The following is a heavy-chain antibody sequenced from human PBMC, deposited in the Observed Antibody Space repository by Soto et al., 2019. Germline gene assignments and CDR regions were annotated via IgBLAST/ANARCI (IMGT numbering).Heavy chain of an antibody. CDR2: ISGSGTTT. Sequence: EVHLVESGGDLVQPGGSLRLSCAASGFSFSSFSMNWVRQAPGKGLEWVSYISGSGTTTYYADSVKGRFTISRDNAKNSLYLQMNSLQAEDTALYYCARLGDYGSGRYWGQGTLVTVSS. CDR3: ARLGDYGSGRY. V-gene: IGHV3-48*04. D-gene: IGHD3-10*01. J-gene: IGHJ4*02. CDR1: GFSFSSFS.